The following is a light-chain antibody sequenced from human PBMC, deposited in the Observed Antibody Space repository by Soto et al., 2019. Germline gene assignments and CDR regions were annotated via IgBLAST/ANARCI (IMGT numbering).Light chain of an antibody. CDR2: EVS. Sequence: QSALTQPASVSGSPGQWITISCTGSSTDVGGYNYVSWYQQRPGKAPKLMIFEVSNRPSGVSYRFAGSKSGNTASLTISGLQAEDEADYYCSSYTSTHYVFGTGTKVTVL. V-gene: IGLV2-14*01. CDR1: STDVGGYNY. CDR3: SSYTSTHYV. J-gene: IGLJ1*01.